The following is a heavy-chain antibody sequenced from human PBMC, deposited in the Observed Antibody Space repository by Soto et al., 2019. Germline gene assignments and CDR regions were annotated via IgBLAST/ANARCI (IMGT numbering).Heavy chain of an antibody. V-gene: IGHV5-51*01. Sequence: GESLKISCKGSGYSFASHWVAWVRQMPEKGLEWIGTIYPGDSDTKYSPAFRGQVTISADTSVSIAYLQWRSLEATDSAIYYCARYSGSYWHYLDFWGQGTLVTVSS. D-gene: IGHD1-26*01. CDR3: ARYSGSYWHYLDF. CDR1: GYSFASHW. J-gene: IGHJ4*02. CDR2: IYPGDSDT.